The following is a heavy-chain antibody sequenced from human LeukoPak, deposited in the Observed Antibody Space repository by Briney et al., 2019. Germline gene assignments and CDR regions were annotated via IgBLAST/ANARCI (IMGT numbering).Heavy chain of an antibody. V-gene: IGHV4-59*12. Sequence: PSETLSLTCTVSGGSISSYYWSWIRQPPGKGLEWIGYIYYSGSTNYNPSLKSRVTISVDTSKNQFSLKLSSVTAADTAVYYCARDILGGFDYWGQGTLVTVSS. CDR1: GGSISSYY. D-gene: IGHD1-26*01. CDR3: ARDILGGFDY. CDR2: IYYSGST. J-gene: IGHJ4*02.